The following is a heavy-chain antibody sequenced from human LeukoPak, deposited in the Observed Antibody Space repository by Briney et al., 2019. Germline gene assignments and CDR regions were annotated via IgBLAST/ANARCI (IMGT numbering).Heavy chain of an antibody. D-gene: IGHD3-3*01. V-gene: IGHV3-30*02. CDR2: IRYDGSNK. J-gene: IGHJ4*02. Sequence: PGGSLRLSCAASGFTFDDYAMHWVRQAPGKGLEWVAFIRYDGSNKYYADSVKGRFTISRDNSKNTLYLQMNSLRAEDTAVYYCAKGQSITIFGVAPPLYWGQGTLVTVSS. CDR3: AKGQSITIFGVAPPLY. CDR1: GFTFDDYA.